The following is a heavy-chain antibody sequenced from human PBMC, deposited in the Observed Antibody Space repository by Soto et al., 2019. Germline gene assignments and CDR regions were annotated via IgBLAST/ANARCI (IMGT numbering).Heavy chain of an antibody. CDR2: INSDGSGT. V-gene: IGHV3-74*01. CDR3: ASGGVAGSGTFYNDY. J-gene: IGHJ4*02. CDR1: GFTFSSYW. D-gene: IGHD3-10*01. Sequence: EVQLVESGGGLVQPGGSLRLSCAASGFTFSSYWMHWVRQAPGKGLVWVSRINSDGSGTCYADSVKGRLTISRDNPKNTLYLQVNSLRAADTAVYYCASGGVAGSGTFYNDYWGRGTLVTVSS.